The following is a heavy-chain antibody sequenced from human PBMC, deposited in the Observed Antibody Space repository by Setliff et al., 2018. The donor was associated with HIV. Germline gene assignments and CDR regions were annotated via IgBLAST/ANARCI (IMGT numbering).Heavy chain of an antibody. Sequence: PSETLSLTCTVSGGSISSHYWSWIRQPPGKGLEWIGSIYYSGSTNYNPSLKSRVTISVDTSKNQFSLKLSSVTAADTAVYYCVRVGATTYYYYGMDVWGQGTTVTVSS. CDR2: IYYSGST. CDR1: GGSISSHY. J-gene: IGHJ6*02. CDR3: VRVGATTYYYYGMDV. D-gene: IGHD3-16*01. V-gene: IGHV4-59*11.